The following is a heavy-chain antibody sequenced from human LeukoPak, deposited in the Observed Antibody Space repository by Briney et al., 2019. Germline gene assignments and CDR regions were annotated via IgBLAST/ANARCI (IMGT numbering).Heavy chain of an antibody. Sequence: SGGSLRLSCAASGFIFSSYAMHWVRQAPGKGLEWVAVISYDATNKYYADSVKGRFTISRDNSKNTLYLQMNSLRVEDTAVYYCARATQVMYSSLQYWGQGTLVTVSS. J-gene: IGHJ4*02. CDR3: ARATQVMYSSLQY. V-gene: IGHV3-30*04. CDR1: GFIFSSYA. D-gene: IGHD6-13*01. CDR2: ISYDATNK.